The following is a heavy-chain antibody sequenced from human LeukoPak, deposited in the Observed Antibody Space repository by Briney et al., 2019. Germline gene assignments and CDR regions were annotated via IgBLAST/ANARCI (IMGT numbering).Heavy chain of an antibody. V-gene: IGHV4-39*01. CDR3: ARGVTMIVVVIHDWYFDL. CDR2: IYYTRST. D-gene: IGHD3-22*01. J-gene: IGHJ2*01. Sequence: SGTLSLTCTVSGGSISSSSYYWGWIRQPPGKGLEWIGSIYYTRSTYYNPSLKSRVTISVDTSKNQFSLKLTSVTAADTAVYYCARGVTMIVVVIHDWYFDLWGRGALVTVSS. CDR1: GGSISSSSYY.